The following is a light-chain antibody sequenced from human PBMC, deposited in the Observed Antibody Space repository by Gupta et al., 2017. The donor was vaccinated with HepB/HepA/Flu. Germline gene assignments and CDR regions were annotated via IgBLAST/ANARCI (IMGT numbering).Light chain of an antibody. Sequence: QAGLTQPPSVSKGLRQTATFTCTGNSNYVGNQGAAWLQQHQGHPPKLLFYRNRNRPSGISERFSASRSGNTASLTIIGLQPEDEADYYCSACDSSLSEVVFGGGTMLTVL. V-gene: IGLV10-54*04. J-gene: IGLJ3*02. CDR2: RNR. CDR1: SNYVGNQG. CDR3: SACDSSLSEVV.